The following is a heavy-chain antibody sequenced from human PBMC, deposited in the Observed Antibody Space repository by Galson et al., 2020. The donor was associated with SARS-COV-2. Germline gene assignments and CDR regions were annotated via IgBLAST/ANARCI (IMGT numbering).Heavy chain of an antibody. J-gene: IGHJ1*01. CDR2: IYYTGIT. V-gene: IGHV4-59*08. CDR3: AGVTNYYDSPRFPKRWVDR. D-gene: IGHD3-22*01. CDR1: GGSISRYF. Sequence: SETLSLTCTVSGGSISRYFWSWIRQSPGKGLEWMGDIYYTGITNYNPSLKGRVTISIDTSKYQFSLRLSSVTAADTAVYYCAGVTNYYDSPRFPKRWVDRWGLGTLVTVSA.